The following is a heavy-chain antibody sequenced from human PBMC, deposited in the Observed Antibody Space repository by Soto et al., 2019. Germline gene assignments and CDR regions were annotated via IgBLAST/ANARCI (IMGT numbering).Heavy chain of an antibody. Sequence: QVQLVQSGAEVKKPGSSVKFSCKASGDTFSSYAISWVRQAPGQGLEWMGGIIPISGTANYAQKFQGRVTITADESTSTAYMELSRLRSEDTAVYYCARSQGSSTSLEIYYYYYYGMDVWGQGTTVTVSS. D-gene: IGHD2-2*01. CDR3: ARSQGSSTSLEIYYYYYYGMDV. CDR2: IIPISGTA. CDR1: GDTFSSYA. J-gene: IGHJ6*02. V-gene: IGHV1-69*01.